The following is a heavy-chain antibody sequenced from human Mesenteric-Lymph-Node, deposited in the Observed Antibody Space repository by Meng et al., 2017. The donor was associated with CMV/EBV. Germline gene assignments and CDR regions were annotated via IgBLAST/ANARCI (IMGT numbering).Heavy chain of an antibody. D-gene: IGHD3-3*01. Sequence: SETLSLTCTVSDDSISTYYWTWVRQPPGKGLEWIGSVYDDGTTGYNLSLRSRVSISGDTSKNQFSLTLTSVTAADTAVYYCVHDLGSYYYGVDVWGHGTTVTVSS. J-gene: IGHJ6*02. CDR1: DDSISTYY. CDR2: VYDDGTT. CDR3: VHDLGSYYYGVDV. V-gene: IGHV4-59*12.